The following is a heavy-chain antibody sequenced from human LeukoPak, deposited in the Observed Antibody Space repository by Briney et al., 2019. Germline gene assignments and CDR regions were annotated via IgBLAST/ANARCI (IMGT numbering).Heavy chain of an antibody. Sequence: GASVKVSCKASGYTFTGYYMHWVRQAPGQGLEWMGIINPSGGSTSYAQKFQGRVTMTRDMSTSTVYMELSSLRSEDTAVYYCAREELIVGATRAFDIWGQGTMVTVSS. CDR1: GYTFTGYY. J-gene: IGHJ3*02. CDR3: AREELIVGATRAFDI. V-gene: IGHV1-46*01. CDR2: INPSGGST. D-gene: IGHD1-26*01.